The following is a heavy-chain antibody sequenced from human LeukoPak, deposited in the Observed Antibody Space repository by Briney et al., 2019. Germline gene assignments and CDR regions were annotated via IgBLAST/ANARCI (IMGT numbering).Heavy chain of an antibody. Sequence: PGGSLRLSCAASGFTFSSYAVSWVRQAPGKGLEWVSAISGSGGSTYYADSVKGRFTISRDNSKNTLYLQMNSLRAEDTAVYYCAKQVSSAKPGGHGFDYWGQGTLVTVSS. J-gene: IGHJ4*02. CDR1: GFTFSSYA. CDR3: AKQVSSAKPGGHGFDY. D-gene: IGHD2/OR15-2a*01. V-gene: IGHV3-23*01. CDR2: ISGSGGST.